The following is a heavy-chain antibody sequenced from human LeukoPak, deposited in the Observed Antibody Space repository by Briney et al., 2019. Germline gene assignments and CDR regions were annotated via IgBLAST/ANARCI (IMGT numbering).Heavy chain of an antibody. Sequence: QAGGSLRLSCAASGFTFSNHWMSWVRQAPGKGLEWVANIKQDGSEKYYVDSVKGRFTISRDNAKNSLYLQMNSLRAEDTAVYYCARGGSGGGSWEFDYWGQGTLVTVSS. D-gene: IGHD2-15*01. CDR1: GFTFSNHW. CDR3: ARGGSGGGSWEFDY. V-gene: IGHV3-7*01. CDR2: IKQDGSEK. J-gene: IGHJ4*02.